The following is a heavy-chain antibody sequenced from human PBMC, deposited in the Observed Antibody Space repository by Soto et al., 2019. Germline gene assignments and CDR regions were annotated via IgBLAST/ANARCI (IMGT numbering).Heavy chain of an antibody. V-gene: IGHV4-59*01. D-gene: IGHD4-17*01. J-gene: IGHJ4*02. Sequence: SETLSLTCTVSGGSISSYYWSWIRQPPGKGLEWIGYIYYSGSTNYNPSLKSRVTISVDTSKNQFSLKLSSVTAADTAVYYCARMENDYGDKTFDYWGQGTLVTVSS. CDR1: GGSISSYY. CDR2: IYYSGST. CDR3: ARMENDYGDKTFDY.